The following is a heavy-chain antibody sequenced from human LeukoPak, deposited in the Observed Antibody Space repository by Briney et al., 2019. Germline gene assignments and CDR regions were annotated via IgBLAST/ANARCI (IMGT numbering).Heavy chain of an antibody. CDR1: GGPIRDFY. V-gene: IGHV4-59*01. CDR2: IYTGTT. CDR3: ARLGDEIAVSGLKYYHYSHTDV. D-gene: IGHD6-19*01. J-gene: IGHJ6*03. Sequence: PSETLSLTCSVSGGPIRDFYWTWIRQPPGKGLEWIGYIYTGTTNYSPSLRGRVIMSVDTSRNQFSLHLTSVTPADTAVYFCARLGDEIAVSGLKYYHYSHTDVWGSGTTVAVSS.